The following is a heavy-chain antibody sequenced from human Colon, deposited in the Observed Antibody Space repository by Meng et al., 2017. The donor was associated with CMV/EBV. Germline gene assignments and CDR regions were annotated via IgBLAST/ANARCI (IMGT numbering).Heavy chain of an antibody. J-gene: IGHJ6*02. V-gene: IGHV3-66*01. CDR2: FYSGNST. CDR3: ARYLPVVRYFDWDWLGSTYYYGMDV. Sequence: GESLKISCAGSGLTLSSMYMHWVRQAPGKGLEWVSVFYSGNSTDYADSLKGRFTVSRDNSKNTLYLHMNSLRAEDTAVYYCARYLPVVRYFDWDWLGSTYYYGMDVWGQGTTVTVSS. CDR1: GLTLSSMY. D-gene: IGHD3-9*01.